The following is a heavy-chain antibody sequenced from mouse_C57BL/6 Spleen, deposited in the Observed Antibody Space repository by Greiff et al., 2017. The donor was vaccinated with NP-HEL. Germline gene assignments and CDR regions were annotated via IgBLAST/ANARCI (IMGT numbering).Heavy chain of an antibody. Sequence: LQESGPELVKPGASVKISCKASGYAFSSSWMNWVKQRPGKGLEWIGRIYPGDGDTNYNGKFKGKATLTADKSSSTAYMQLSSLTSEDSAVYFCARTTTVIYYAMDYWGQGTSVTVSS. CDR2: IYPGDGDT. CDR3: ARTTTVIYYAMDY. V-gene: IGHV1-82*01. D-gene: IGHD2-13*01. CDR1: GYAFSSSW. J-gene: IGHJ4*01.